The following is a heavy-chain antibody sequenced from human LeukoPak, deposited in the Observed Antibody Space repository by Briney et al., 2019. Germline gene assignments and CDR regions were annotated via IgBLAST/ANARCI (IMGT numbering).Heavy chain of an antibody. Sequence: SETLSLTCTVSGGSISGGYWSWIRQPPGRGLEWIGYIHSSGNTNYNPALKSRVTISKDMSKSQFSLKLSSVTAADTAVYFCARIDSVGYPDFWGQGTLVSVSS. CDR1: GGSISGGY. D-gene: IGHD3-22*01. J-gene: IGHJ4*02. CDR2: IHSSGNT. V-gene: IGHV4-59*01. CDR3: ARIDSVGYPDF.